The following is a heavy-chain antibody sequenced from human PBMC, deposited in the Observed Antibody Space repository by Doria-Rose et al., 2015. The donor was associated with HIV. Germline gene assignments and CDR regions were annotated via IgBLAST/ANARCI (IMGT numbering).Heavy chain of an antibody. D-gene: IGHD6-13*01. CDR3: ARIKSSRWYHKYYFDF. V-gene: IGHV2-26*01. Sequence: QVQLVQSGPVLVKPTETLTLTCTVSGVSLSSPGMGVGWIRQPPGKALEWLANIFSDVERSYNTSLKSRLTISRGTSKSQVVLTMTDMDPVDTATYYCARIKSSRWYHKYYFDFWGQGTLVIVSA. CDR1: GVSLSSPGMG. CDR2: IFSDVER. J-gene: IGHJ4*02.